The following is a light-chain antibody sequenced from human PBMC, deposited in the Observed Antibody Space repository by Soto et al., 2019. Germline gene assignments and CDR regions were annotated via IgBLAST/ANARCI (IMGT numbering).Light chain of an antibody. CDR1: QGIRND. J-gene: IGKJ4*01. Sequence: DIQMTQSPSSLSASVGDRVTITCRASQGIRNDLGWYQQKPGKAPKLLIYAASTLQSGVPSRLSGSGYGTDLTLTISSMKNEDFETYYCQQLERSTSTFGGGTKVDIK. V-gene: IGKV1-17*01. CDR2: AAS. CDR3: QQLERSTST.